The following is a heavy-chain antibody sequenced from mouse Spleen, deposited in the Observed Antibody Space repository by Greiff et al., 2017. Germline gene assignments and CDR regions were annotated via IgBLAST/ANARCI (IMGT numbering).Heavy chain of an antibody. J-gene: IGHJ4*01. D-gene: IGHD2-5*01. V-gene: IGHV14-3*01. CDR3: AKGSYSNTRSYYAMDY. CDR2: IDPANGNT. CDR1: GFNIKNTY. Sequence: EVQLQQSVAELVRPGASVKLSCTASGFNIKNTYMHWVKQRPEQGLEWIGRIDPANGNTKYAPKFQGKATITADTSSNTAYLQLSSLTSEDTAIYYCAKGSYSNTRSYYAMDYWGQGTSVTVSS.